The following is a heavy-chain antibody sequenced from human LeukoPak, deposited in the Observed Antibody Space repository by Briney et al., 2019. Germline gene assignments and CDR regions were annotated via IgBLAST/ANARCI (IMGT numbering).Heavy chain of an antibody. CDR1: GGSISSYY. CDR2: IYYSGST. J-gene: IGHJ4*02. V-gene: IGHV4-59*12. CDR3: ARDLRYYDSSGYFNC. Sequence: PSETLSLTCTVSGGSISSYYWSWIRQPPGKGLEWIGYIYYSGSTNYNPPLKSRVTISVDTSKNQFSLKLSSVTAADTAMYYCARDLRYYDSSGYFNCWGQGTLVTVSS. D-gene: IGHD3-22*01.